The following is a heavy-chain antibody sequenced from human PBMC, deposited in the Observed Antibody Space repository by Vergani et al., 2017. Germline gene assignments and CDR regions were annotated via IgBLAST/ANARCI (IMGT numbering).Heavy chain of an antibody. CDR1: GGPISSYY. V-gene: IGHV4-4*07. J-gene: IGHJ4*02. Sequence: QVQLQESGPGLVKPSETLSLICTVSGGPISSYYWSWIRQPAGKGLEWIGRIYTSGSTNYNPALKSRVTMSVDTSKNQFSLKLSSVAAADTAVDYCAGDGRDGYDVWGQGTLVTVSS. CDR2: IYTSGST. CDR3: AGDGRDGYDV. D-gene: IGHD5-24*01.